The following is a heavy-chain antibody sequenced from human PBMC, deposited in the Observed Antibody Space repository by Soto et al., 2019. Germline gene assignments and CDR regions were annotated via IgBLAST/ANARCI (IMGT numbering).Heavy chain of an antibody. CDR1: GFTFSGSA. Sequence: GGSLRLSCAASGFTFSGSAMHWVRQASGKGLEWVGRIRSKANSYATAYAASVKGRFTISRDDSKNTAYLQMNSLKTEDTAVYYCSTMVRGVIYAFDIWGQGTMVTVSS. CDR2: IRSKANSYAT. V-gene: IGHV3-73*01. CDR3: STMVRGVIYAFDI. J-gene: IGHJ3*02. D-gene: IGHD3-10*01.